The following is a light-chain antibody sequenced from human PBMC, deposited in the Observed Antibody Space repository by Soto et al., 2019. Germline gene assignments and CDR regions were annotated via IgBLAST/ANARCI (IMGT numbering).Light chain of an antibody. J-gene: IGKJ1*01. CDR1: QSVSSTY. CDR3: QQYGTSRWT. Sequence: EIVLTQSPGTLSLSPGERATLSCSASQSVSSTYLAWYQQKPGQAPRLLIYGASSRVTGIPDRFSGSGSGTDFTLTISRLEPEDFAVYYCQQYGTSRWTFGQGTKVDIK. V-gene: IGKV3-20*01. CDR2: GAS.